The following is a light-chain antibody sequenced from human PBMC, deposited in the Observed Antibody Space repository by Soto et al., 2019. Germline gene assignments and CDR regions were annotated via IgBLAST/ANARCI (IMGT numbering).Light chain of an antibody. CDR2: GAT. CDR3: QQYGSSPLIS. J-gene: IGKJ5*01. Sequence: EIVLTQSPATLSVSPGERSTFSCRSSQNINNNLAWYQQKTGQGPRLLIYGATTRATGIPARFSGSGSGRDFTLTISGLEPEDFAVYYCQQYGSSPLISFGQGTRLQI. CDR1: QNINNN. V-gene: IGKV3-20*01.